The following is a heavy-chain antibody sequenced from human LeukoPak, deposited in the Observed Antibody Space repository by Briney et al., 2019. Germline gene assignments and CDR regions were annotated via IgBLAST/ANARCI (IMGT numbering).Heavy chain of an antibody. J-gene: IGHJ6*03. Sequence: GGSLRLSCAASGFTFSSYAMSWVRQAPGKGLEWVSAISGSGGSTYYADSVKGRFTISRDNSKNTLYLQMNSLRAEDTAVYYCAQDKALYYYHSSGYLAYYYYYMDVWGKGTTVTVSS. D-gene: IGHD3-22*01. CDR2: ISGSGGST. CDR1: GFTFSSYA. CDR3: AQDKALYYYHSSGYLAYYYYYMDV. V-gene: IGHV3-23*01.